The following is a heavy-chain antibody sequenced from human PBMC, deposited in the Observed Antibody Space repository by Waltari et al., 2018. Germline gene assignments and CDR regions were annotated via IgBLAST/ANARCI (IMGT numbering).Heavy chain of an antibody. J-gene: IGHJ5*02. V-gene: IGHV4-59*01. CDR2: ISYSGRT. Sequence: QVQLQESGPGLVRPSETMSLTCTVSGGSITSYYWSWIRQSPGKGLEWIGDISYSGRTDYGPSLKSRITISLDTSKTQFSLKLTSVTAADTAVYYCARERSWFDPWGPGTLVTVSS. CDR1: GGSITSYY. CDR3: ARERSWFDP.